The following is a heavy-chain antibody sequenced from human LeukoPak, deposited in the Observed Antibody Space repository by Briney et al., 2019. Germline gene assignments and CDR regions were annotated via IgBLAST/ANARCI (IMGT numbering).Heavy chain of an antibody. Sequence: SETLSLTCTVSGGSISSGSYYWSWIRQPAGKGLEWIGRIYTSGSTNYNPSLKSRVTISVDASKNQFSLKLSSVTAADTAVYYCARGQDGGNSRYYYYMDVWGKGTTVTISS. CDR1: GGSISSGSYY. CDR3: ARGQDGGNSRYYYYMDV. J-gene: IGHJ6*03. CDR2: IYTSGST. V-gene: IGHV4-61*02. D-gene: IGHD4-23*01.